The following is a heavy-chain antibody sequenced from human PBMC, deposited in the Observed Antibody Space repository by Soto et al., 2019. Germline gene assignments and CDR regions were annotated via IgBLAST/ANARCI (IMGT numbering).Heavy chain of an antibody. V-gene: IGHV3-9*01. J-gene: IGHJ6*02. CDR2: ISWESGSI. CDR1: GFNFDDYA. D-gene: IGHD1-26*01. Sequence: GGSLRLSCAASGFNFDDYAMHWVRQIPGKGLEWVSGISWESGSIGYADSVKGRFSISRDNAKNSLYLQMNSLRAEDTALYYCAREGMGGSPFHQNYGMDVWGQGTTVTVSS. CDR3: AREGMGGSPFHQNYGMDV.